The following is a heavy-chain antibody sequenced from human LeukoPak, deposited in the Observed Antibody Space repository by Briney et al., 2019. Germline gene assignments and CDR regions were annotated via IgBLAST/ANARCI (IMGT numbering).Heavy chain of an antibody. CDR3: AREGGLWFGELLYHPSWFDP. CDR2: IYYSGST. D-gene: IGHD3-10*01. Sequence: PSETLSLTCTVSGGSISSYYWSWIRQPPGKGLEWIGYIYYSGSTNYNPSLRSRVTISVDTSKNQFSLQLNSVTPENTAVYYCAREGGLWFGELLYHPSWFDPWGQGTLVTVSS. CDR1: GGSISSYY. J-gene: IGHJ5*02. V-gene: IGHV4-59*12.